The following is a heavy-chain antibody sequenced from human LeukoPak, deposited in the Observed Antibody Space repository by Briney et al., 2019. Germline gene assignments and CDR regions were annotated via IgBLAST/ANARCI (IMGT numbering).Heavy chain of an antibody. J-gene: IGHJ6*02. CDR3: ARGHGRRWPNYYNYYGMDV. V-gene: IGHV4-34*01. Sequence: SETLSLTCAVYGGSFSGYYCSWIRQPPGKGLEWNGEINHSGSTNYNPSLKSRVTISVDTSKNQFSLNLSSVTAADTAVYYCARGHGRRWPNYYNYYGMDVWGQGTTVTVSS. D-gene: IGHD1-26*01. CDR2: INHSGST. CDR1: GGSFSGYY.